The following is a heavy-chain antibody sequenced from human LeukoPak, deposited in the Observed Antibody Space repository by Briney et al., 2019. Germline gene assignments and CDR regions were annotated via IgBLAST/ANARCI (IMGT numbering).Heavy chain of an antibody. V-gene: IGHV4-39*01. CDR2: IYYSGST. CDR1: GGSMSSSYYY. J-gene: IGHJ4*02. CDR3: ARQVVGATKTGTIDY. Sequence: SSETLSLTCSVSGGSMSSSYYYWGWIRQPPGKGLEWIGSIYYSGSTYYNPSFQSRVTISVDTSKNQFSLELTSVTAADTAVYSCARQVVGATKTGTIDYWGQGTLVTVSS. D-gene: IGHD1-26*01.